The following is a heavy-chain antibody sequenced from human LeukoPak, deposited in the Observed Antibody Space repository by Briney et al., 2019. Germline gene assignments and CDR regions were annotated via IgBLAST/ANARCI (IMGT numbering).Heavy chain of an antibody. V-gene: IGHV3-21*01. J-gene: IGHJ4*02. Sequence: PGGSLRLSCAASGFTFSSYSMNWVRQAPGKGLEWVSSISSSSSYIYYADSVKGRFTISRDNAKNSLYLQMNSLRAEGTAVYYCAKGGSGYCSSTSCLYYFDYWGQGTLVTVSS. D-gene: IGHD2-2*01. CDR1: GFTFSSYS. CDR2: ISSSSSYI. CDR3: AKGGSGYCSSTSCLYYFDY.